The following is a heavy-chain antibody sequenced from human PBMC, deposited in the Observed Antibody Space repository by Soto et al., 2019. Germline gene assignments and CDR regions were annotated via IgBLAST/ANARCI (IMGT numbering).Heavy chain of an antibody. V-gene: IGHV1-69*13. CDR1: GGTFSSYA. J-gene: IGHJ6*02. D-gene: IGHD6-13*01. CDR3: ARDPNLSISSWYYYYYGMDV. CDR2: IIPIFGTA. Sequence: RASVKVSCKASGGTFSSYAISWVRQAPGQGLEWMGGIIPIFGTANYAQKFQGRVTITADESTSTAYMELSSLRSEDTAVYYCARDPNLSISSWYYYYYGMDVWGQGTTVTVSS.